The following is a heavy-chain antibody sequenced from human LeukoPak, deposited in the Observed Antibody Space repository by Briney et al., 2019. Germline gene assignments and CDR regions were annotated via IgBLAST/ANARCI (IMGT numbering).Heavy chain of an antibody. CDR2: ISYDGSNK. CDR3: AGLIVGAASFDY. Sequence: PGGSLRLSCAASGFTFSSYAMHWVRQAPGKGLEWVAVISYDGSNKYYADSVKGRFTISRDNSKNTLYLQMNSLRAEGTAVYYCAGLIVGAASFDYWGQGTLVTVSS. CDR1: GFTFSSYA. J-gene: IGHJ4*02. D-gene: IGHD1-26*01. V-gene: IGHV3-30-3*01.